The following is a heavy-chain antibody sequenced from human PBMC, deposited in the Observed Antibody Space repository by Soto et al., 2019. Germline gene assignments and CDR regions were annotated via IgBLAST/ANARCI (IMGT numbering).Heavy chain of an antibody. CDR2: LSTDGSTP. J-gene: IGHJ5*02. V-gene: IGHV3-30*16. CDR3: AKSYDLWSPYLSFGDQRDP. Sequence: LSLSCAASGFIFGSYAINWVRQVPGKGPEWVAVLSTDGSTPYYADSVRGRFTISRDNSKSTLFLQMNSLRPEDTAIYFCAKSYDLWSPYLSFGDQRDPWGQGTLVTVSP. CDR1: GFIFGSYA. D-gene: IGHD3-3*01.